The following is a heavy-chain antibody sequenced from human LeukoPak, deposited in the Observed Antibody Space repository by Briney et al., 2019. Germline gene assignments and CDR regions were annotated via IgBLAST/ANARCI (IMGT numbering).Heavy chain of an antibody. CDR3: ARDGRFMCSSTSCYQWRTDAFDI. Sequence: PSETLSLTCAVSGGSISSYNWWSWVRQPPGKGLEWIAEIFHTGSTNYNPSLKSRVTISLDESKNQFSLELRSVTAADTAVYYCARDGRFMCSSTSCYQWRTDAFDIWGQGTMVTVSS. J-gene: IGHJ3*02. V-gene: IGHV4-4*02. CDR1: GGSISSYNW. CDR2: IFHTGST. D-gene: IGHD2-2*01.